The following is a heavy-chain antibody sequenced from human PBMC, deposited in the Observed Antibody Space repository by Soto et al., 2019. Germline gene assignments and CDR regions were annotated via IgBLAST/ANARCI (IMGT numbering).Heavy chain of an antibody. CDR2: IWYDGSNK. CDR3: ARDRSDYYYYYGMDV. V-gene: IGHV3-30*19. Sequence: QVQLVESGGGVVQPGRSLRLSCAASGFTFSSYGMHWVRQAPGKGLEWVAVIWYDGSNKYYADSVKGRFTISRDNSKNTLYLQMNSLRAEDTAVYYCARDRSDYYYYYGMDVWGQGTTVTVSS. CDR1: GFTFSSYG. J-gene: IGHJ6*02.